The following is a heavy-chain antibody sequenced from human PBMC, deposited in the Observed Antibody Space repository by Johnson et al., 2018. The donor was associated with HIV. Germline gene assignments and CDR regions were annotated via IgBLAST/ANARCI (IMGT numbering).Heavy chain of an antibody. D-gene: IGHD2-21*01. CDR3: TTDLIVVIPIGAFDV. CDR1: GFSFSNTW. V-gene: IGHV3-15*02. Sequence: VQLVESGGTLVKPGGSLRLSCAASGFSFSNTWLSWVRQAPGKGLEWVARIKRKSDGGTTDYAATVTGGFSISRDDSKSTVYLQMNSLKTEDSAVYYCTTDLIVVIPIGAFDVWGQGTTVTVSS. CDR2: IKRKSDGGTT. J-gene: IGHJ3*01.